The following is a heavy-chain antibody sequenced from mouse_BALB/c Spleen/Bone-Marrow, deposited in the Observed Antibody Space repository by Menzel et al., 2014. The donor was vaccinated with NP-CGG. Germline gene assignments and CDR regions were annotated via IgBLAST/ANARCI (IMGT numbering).Heavy chain of an antibody. V-gene: IGHV1S22*01. Sequence: LQQSGSELVRPGASVKLSCKASGYTFTSYWMHWVKQRHGQGLGWIGNIYPGSGSTNYDEKFKSKGTLTVDTSPSTAYMHLSSLTSGDSAVYYCTSWDYWGQGTTLTVSS. J-gene: IGHJ2*01. CDR1: GYTFTSYW. CDR2: IYPGSGST. CDR3: TSWDY.